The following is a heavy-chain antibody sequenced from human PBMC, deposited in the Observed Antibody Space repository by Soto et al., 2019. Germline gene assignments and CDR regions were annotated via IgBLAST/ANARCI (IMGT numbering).Heavy chain of an antibody. CDR2: ISSSSSTI. D-gene: IGHD1-1*01. V-gene: IGHV3-11*01. CDR1: GFTFSDYY. J-gene: IGHJ6*02. CDR3: AREQPITYYGMDV. Sequence: PGGSLRLSCAASGFTFSDYYMSWIRQAPGKGLEWVSYISSSSSTIYYADSVKGRFTTSRDNAKNSLYLQMNSLRAEDTAVYYCAREQPITYYGMDVWGQGTTVTVS.